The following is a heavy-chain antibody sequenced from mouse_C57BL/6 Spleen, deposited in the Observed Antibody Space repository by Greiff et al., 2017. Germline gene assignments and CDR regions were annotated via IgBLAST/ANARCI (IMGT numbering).Heavy chain of an antibody. CDR2: IDPSDSYT. J-gene: IGHJ2*01. Sequence: QVQLQQPGAELVLPGASVKLSCKASGYTFTSYWMHWVKQRPGQGLAWIGEIDPSDSYTNYNQKFKGKSTLTVDKSSSTAYMQLSSLTSEDSAVYYCARGSNSFDYWGQGTTLTVSS. CDR1: GYTFTSYW. V-gene: IGHV1-69*01. D-gene: IGHD5-1*01. CDR3: ARGSNSFDY.